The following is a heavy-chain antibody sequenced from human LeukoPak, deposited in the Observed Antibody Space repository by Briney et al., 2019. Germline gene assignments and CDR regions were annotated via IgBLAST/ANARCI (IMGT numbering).Heavy chain of an antibody. Sequence: SVKVSCKASGGTFSSYAISWVRQAPGQGLEWMGGIIPIFGTANYAQKFQGRVTITTDESTSTAYMEPSSLRSEDTAVYYCAGYSGYDPYRFDYWGQGTLVTVSS. J-gene: IGHJ4*02. D-gene: IGHD5-12*01. CDR2: IIPIFGTA. CDR1: GGTFSSYA. CDR3: AGYSGYDPYRFDY. V-gene: IGHV1-69*05.